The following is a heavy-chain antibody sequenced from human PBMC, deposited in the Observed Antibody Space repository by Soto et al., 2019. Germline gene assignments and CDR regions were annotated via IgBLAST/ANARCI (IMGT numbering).Heavy chain of an antibody. J-gene: IGHJ4*02. Sequence: SVKVSCKASGGTFSSYTISWVRQAPGQGLEWMGKIIPILGIANYAQKFQGRVTITADKSTSTAYMELSSLRSEDTAVYYFARDPDYGDYEYYFDYWGQGTLVTVSS. CDR1: GGTFSSYT. CDR2: IIPILGIA. CDR3: ARDPDYGDYEYYFDY. D-gene: IGHD4-17*01. V-gene: IGHV1-69*04.